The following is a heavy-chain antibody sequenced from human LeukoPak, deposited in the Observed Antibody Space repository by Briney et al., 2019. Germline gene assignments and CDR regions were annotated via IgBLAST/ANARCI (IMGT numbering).Heavy chain of an antibody. D-gene: IGHD2/OR15-2a*01. CDR1: GYTFTGYY. CDR2: INPNSGGT. Sequence: ASVKVSCKASGYTFTGYYMHWVRQAPGQGLEWMGWINPNSGGTNYAQKFQGRVTMTRDTSISTAYMELSRLRSDDTAVYYCARESTYPNNNWFDPWGQGTLVTVSS. J-gene: IGHJ5*02. V-gene: IGHV1-2*02. CDR3: ARESTYPNNNWFDP.